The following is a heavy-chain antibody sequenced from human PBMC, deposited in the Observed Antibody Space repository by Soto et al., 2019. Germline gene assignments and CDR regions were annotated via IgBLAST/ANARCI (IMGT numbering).Heavy chain of an antibody. CDR3: ARARGILTGSTFDY. Sequence: SETLSLTCAVYGGSFSGYYWSWIRQPPGKGLEWIGEINHSGSTNYNPSLKSRVTISVDTSKNQFSLKLSSVTAADTAVYYCARARGILTGSTFDYWGQGTLVTV. J-gene: IGHJ4*02. CDR1: GGSFSGYY. D-gene: IGHD3-9*01. V-gene: IGHV4-34*01. CDR2: INHSGST.